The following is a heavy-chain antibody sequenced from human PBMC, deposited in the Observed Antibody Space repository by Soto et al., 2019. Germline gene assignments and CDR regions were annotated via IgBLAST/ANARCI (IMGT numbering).Heavy chain of an antibody. V-gene: IGHV3-74*03. Sequence: GGSLRLSCAASGFMFSDYWMHWVRQAPGKGLDWVSRIKNDGTGTMYADSVKGRLSISRDNAKNTLYLQMNSLRAEDTAVYYCAGEGLLGFSGYDANYYFDCGGQGTLDTVSS. CDR1: GFMFSDYW. J-gene: IGHJ4*02. CDR3: AGEGLLGFSGYDANYYFDC. CDR2: IKNDGTGT. D-gene: IGHD5-12*01.